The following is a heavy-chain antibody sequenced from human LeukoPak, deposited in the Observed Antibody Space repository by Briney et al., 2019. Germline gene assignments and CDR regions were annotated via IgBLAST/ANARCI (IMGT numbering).Heavy chain of an antibody. Sequence: SETLSLTCTVYGDSISNYYWSWIRQPPGKALEWVAYVHFSGSTNYNPSLKSRVMISLDTSKNQFSLKLSSVTAADTAVYYCARGPPRWKAFDIWGQGTMVTVSS. CDR2: VHFSGST. CDR3: ARGPPRWKAFDI. D-gene: IGHD1-1*01. V-gene: IGHV4-59*01. J-gene: IGHJ3*02. CDR1: GDSISNYY.